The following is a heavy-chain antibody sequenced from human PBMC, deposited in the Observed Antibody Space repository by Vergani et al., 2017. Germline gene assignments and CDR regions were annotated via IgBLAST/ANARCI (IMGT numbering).Heavy chain of an antibody. CDR3: ARDTTGALDY. CDR2: IYYSGST. CDR1: GGSVSSGSYY. D-gene: IGHD1-1*01. V-gene: IGHV4-61*10. Sequence: QVQLQESGPGLVKPSETLSLTCTVSGGSVSSGSYYWSWIRQPAGKGLEWIGYIYYSGSTNYNPSLKSLVTISVDTSKNQFSLKLSSVTAADTAVYYCARDTTGALDYWGQGTLVTVSS. J-gene: IGHJ4*02.